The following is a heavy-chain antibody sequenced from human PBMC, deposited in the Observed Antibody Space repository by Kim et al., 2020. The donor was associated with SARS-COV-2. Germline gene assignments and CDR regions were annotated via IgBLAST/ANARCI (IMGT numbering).Heavy chain of an antibody. Sequence: GGGYASPSVGSRVTISVDTAKNQFSLKLSSVTAADTAVYYCARDPRNMGYWGQGALVTVSS. D-gene: IGHD3-10*01. J-gene: IGHJ4*02. CDR2: GGG. CDR3: ARDPRNMGY. V-gene: IGHV4-30-2*04.